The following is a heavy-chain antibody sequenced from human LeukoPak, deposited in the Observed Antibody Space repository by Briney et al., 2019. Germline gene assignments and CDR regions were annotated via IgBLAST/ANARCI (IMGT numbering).Heavy chain of an antibody. Sequence: GGSLRLSCAASGFSFSSYAMSWVSQAPGKGLEWVSSISSSSRCIYYADSVKGRFTISRDNAKNSLFLQMNSLGAEDTALYYCARDSVAATDGDLLFELDYWGQGTLVTVSS. CDR2: ISSSSRCI. CDR3: ARDSVAATDGDLLFELDY. CDR1: GFSFSSYA. D-gene: IGHD4-17*01. J-gene: IGHJ4*02. V-gene: IGHV3-21*01.